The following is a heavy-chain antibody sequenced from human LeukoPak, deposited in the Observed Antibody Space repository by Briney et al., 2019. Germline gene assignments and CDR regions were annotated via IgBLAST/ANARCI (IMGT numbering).Heavy chain of an antibody. Sequence: GGSLRLSCAASGFTFSSYSMNWVRQAPGKGLEWVSSISSSSSYIYYADSVKGRFTISRDNAKNSLYLQMNSLRAEDTAVYYCARDVAFYGSGSYHPNWFDPWGRGTLVTVSS. J-gene: IGHJ5*02. CDR1: GFTFSSYS. V-gene: IGHV3-21*01. D-gene: IGHD3-10*01. CDR3: ARDVAFYGSGSYHPNWFDP. CDR2: ISSSSSYI.